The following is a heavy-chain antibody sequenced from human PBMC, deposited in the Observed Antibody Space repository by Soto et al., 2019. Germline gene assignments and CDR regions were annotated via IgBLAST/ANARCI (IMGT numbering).Heavy chain of an antibody. CDR3: ARDWGEIRFLELLPPRYYYYGMDV. CDR2: ISSSSSYT. J-gene: IGHJ6*02. D-gene: IGHD3-3*01. CDR1: GFTFSDYY. Sequence: QVQLVESGGGLVKPGGSLRLSCAASGFTFSDYYMSWIRQAPGKGLEWVSYISSSSSYTNYADSVKGRFTISRDNAKNSLYLQMKGLRAEEAAGYYCARDWGEIRFLELLPPRYYYYGMDVWGQGTTVSVSS. V-gene: IGHV3-11*06.